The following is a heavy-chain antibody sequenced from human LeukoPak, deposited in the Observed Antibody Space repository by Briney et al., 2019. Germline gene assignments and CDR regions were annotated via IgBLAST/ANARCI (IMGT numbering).Heavy chain of an antibody. CDR1: GFTFSDYW. Sequence: GGSLRLSCAPSGFTFSDYWMTWVRHVPGKGLEWVANINRGGNEAHYVDSVKGRFTISRDNAKNSLYLQLDSLRVEDTAVYYWARVGTWERQRVLDYWGQGTLVTVFS. J-gene: IGHJ4*02. V-gene: IGHV3-7*01. D-gene: IGHD1-26*01. CDR3: ARVGTWERQRVLDY. CDR2: INRGGNEA.